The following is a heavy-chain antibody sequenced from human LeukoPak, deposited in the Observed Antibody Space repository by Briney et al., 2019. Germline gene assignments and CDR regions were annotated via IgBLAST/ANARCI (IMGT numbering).Heavy chain of an antibody. Sequence: ASVKVSCKASGYTFTSYGISWVRQAPGQGLEWMGWISAYNGNTNYAQKLQGRVTITTDESTSTAYMELSSLRSEDTAVYYCARGYSGYEFDYWGQGTLVTVSP. CDR2: ISAYNGNT. J-gene: IGHJ4*02. V-gene: IGHV1-18*01. CDR1: GYTFTSYG. CDR3: ARGYSGYEFDY. D-gene: IGHD5-12*01.